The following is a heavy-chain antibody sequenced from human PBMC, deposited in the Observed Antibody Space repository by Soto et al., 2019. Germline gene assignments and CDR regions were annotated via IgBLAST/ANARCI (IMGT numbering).Heavy chain of an antibody. CDR2: ISWNSGSI. Sequence: EVQLVESGGGLVQPGRSLRLSCAASGFTFDDYAMHWVRQAPGTGLEWVSGISWNSGSIGYADSVKGRFTISRDNAKNSLYLQMNSLRAEDTAFYYCAKDRGGGWTANFDYWGQGTQVTVSS. CDR1: GFTFDDYA. V-gene: IGHV3-9*01. D-gene: IGHD6-19*01. CDR3: AKDRGGGWTANFDY. J-gene: IGHJ4*02.